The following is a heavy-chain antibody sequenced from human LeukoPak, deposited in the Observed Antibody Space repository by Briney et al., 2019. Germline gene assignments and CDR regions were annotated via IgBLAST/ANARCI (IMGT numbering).Heavy chain of an antibody. V-gene: IGHV4-59*08. Sequence: SETLSLTCAVYGGSFSSYYWSWLRQPPGKGLEWIGYIYDSGSTNFKSPLKSRVTMSGDTSKNQFSLKVNSVTAADTAVYYCARHAENGYDRFDHWGPGTLVTVSS. CDR1: GGSFSSYY. CDR3: ARHAENGYDRFDH. J-gene: IGHJ4*02. CDR2: IYDSGST. D-gene: IGHD5-12*01.